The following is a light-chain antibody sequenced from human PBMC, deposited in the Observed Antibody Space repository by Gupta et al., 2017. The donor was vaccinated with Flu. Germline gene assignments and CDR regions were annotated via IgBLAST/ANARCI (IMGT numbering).Light chain of an antibody. V-gene: IGLV6-57*01. J-gene: IGLJ3*02. CDR1: GGSIASNY. CDR2: EDN. CDR3: QSYDSSNPWV. Sequence: NFMLTQPHSVSESPGKTVTISCTRSGGSIASNYVQWYQQRPGSPPTTVIYEDNQRPSGVPDRFSGSIDSSSNSASLTISGLKTEDEADYYCQSYDSSNPWVFGGGTKLTVL.